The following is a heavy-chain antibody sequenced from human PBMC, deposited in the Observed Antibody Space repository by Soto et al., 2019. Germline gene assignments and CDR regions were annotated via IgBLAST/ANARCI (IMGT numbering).Heavy chain of an antibody. V-gene: IGHV5-10-1*01. CDR3: ARNWYSSSPYYYGMDV. Sequence: ESLKISCKGAGYSFTSYGISWVREIPGKGLEWMGTIDPSASYTNYSPSFQGHATISADKSISTAYLQWSSLKASDTAMYYCARNWYSSSPYYYGMDVWGQGTTVTVSS. CDR2: IDPSASYT. CDR1: GYSFTSYG. J-gene: IGHJ6*02. D-gene: IGHD6-19*01.